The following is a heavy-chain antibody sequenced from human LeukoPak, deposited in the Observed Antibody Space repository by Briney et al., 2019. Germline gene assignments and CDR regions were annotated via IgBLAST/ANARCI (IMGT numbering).Heavy chain of an antibody. V-gene: IGHV4-59*01. J-gene: IGHJ4*02. D-gene: IGHD3-10*01. CDR3: ARVAYYYDTATYYNPAHLDF. CDR2: VYYRGST. CDR1: GGSMSNYY. Sequence: PSETLSLTCTVSGGSMSNYYWTWIRQPPGKGLEWLGYVYYRGSTNYNPSLKSRVTISVDTSENQFSLKLSSVTAADTAVYYCARVAYYYDTATYYNPAHLDFWGQGALVIVSS.